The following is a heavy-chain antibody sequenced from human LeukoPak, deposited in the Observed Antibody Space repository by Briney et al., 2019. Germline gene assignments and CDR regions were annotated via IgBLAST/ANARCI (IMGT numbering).Heavy chain of an antibody. CDR2: TTRDGSFT. V-gene: IGHV3-74*01. CDR1: GFTFSSYW. D-gene: IGHD5-24*01. Sequence: GGSLRLSCAASGFTFSSYWMHWVRQAPGKGLVWVSCTTRDGSFTNYADSVKGRFTISRDNAKNTLYLQVSSLRAEDTAVYYCVRDGDAYNFDYWGQGTLVTVSS. CDR3: VRDGDAYNFDY. J-gene: IGHJ4*02.